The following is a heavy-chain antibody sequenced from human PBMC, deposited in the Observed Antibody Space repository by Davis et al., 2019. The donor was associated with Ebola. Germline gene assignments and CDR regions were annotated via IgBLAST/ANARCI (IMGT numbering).Heavy chain of an antibody. V-gene: IGHV3-15*01. CDR3: NTDPHPHQPDYRDF. CDR1: GFTFSSAW. J-gene: IGHJ4*02. CDR2: IKKISDGGTT. Sequence: PGGSLRLSCVASGFTFSSAWMRWVRQAPGKGLEWVGRIKKISDGGTTDYGVNVKGRFTISRDDSKNTIYLDMNSLRTEDTAIYYCNTDPHPHQPDYRDFWGQGTLVTVSS.